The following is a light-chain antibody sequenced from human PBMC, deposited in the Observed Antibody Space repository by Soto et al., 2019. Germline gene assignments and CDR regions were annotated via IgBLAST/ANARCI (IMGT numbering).Light chain of an antibody. CDR3: QQYGSSPPIT. V-gene: IGKV3-20*01. CDR2: GAS. CDR1: QSVGSN. J-gene: IGKJ5*01. Sequence: EIVLTQSPATLSVSPGERATLSCRASQSVGSNMAWYQQKPGQAPRLLIYGASSRATGIPDRFSGSGSGTDFTLTISRLEPEDFAVYYCQQYGSSPPITFGQGTRLE.